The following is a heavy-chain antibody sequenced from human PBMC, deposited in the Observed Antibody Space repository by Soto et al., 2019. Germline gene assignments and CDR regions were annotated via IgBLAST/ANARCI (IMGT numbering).Heavy chain of an antibody. D-gene: IGHD2-15*01. V-gene: IGHV4-34*01. Sequence: QVQLQQWGAGLLKPSETLSLNCAVYGGSFSGYYWSWIRQPPGKGLEWIGEINHRGSINYNPSLQIRVAISLATSKHQFSLKLNSVTAADTAVYYCARGSRMRIPAASGRDYYYHGLDVWGQGTAVTVSS. CDR1: GGSFSGYY. CDR3: ARGSRMRIPAASGRDYYYHGLDV. CDR2: INHRGSI. J-gene: IGHJ6*02.